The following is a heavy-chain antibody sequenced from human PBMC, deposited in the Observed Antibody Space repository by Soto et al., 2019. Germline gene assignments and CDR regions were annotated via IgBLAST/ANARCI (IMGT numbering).Heavy chain of an antibody. CDR1: GFSFRSYW. J-gene: IGHJ4*02. D-gene: IGHD3-9*01. V-gene: IGHV3-74*01. CDR3: AREYYGVFPGYYHAY. CDR2: ISSDGTTT. Sequence: PGGSLRLSCVASGFSFRSYWMHWVRQAPGKGLVWVARISSDGTTTTYADSANGRFTVSRDNAANTLYLQMSSLRAEDTAVYYCAREYYGVFPGYYHAYWGQGTLVTVSS.